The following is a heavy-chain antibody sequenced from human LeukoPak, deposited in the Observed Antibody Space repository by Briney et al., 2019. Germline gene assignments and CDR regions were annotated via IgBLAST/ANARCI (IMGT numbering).Heavy chain of an antibody. CDR3: ARRGYSGYEDY. Sequence: SQTLSLTCTVSGGSISSGSYYWSWIRQPAGKGLEWIGRIYTSGSTNYNPSLKSRVTIPVDTSKNQFSLKLSSVTAADTAVYYCARRGYSGYEDYWGQGTLVTVSS. CDR2: IYTSGST. D-gene: IGHD5-12*01. V-gene: IGHV4-61*02. J-gene: IGHJ4*02. CDR1: GGSISSGSYY.